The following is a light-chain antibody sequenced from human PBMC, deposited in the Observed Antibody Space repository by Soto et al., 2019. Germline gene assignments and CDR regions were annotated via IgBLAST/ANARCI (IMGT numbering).Light chain of an antibody. V-gene: IGKV3-20*01. CDR1: QSVSSSY. Sequence: EIVLTQSPGTLSLSPGERATLSCRASQSVSSSYLAWYQQKPGQAPRLLIYGASSRAAGIPDRFSGSGSGTDFTHTISRLEPEDFAVYYCQQYGSSLTWTFGQGTKVGI. J-gene: IGKJ1*01. CDR3: QQYGSSLTWT. CDR2: GAS.